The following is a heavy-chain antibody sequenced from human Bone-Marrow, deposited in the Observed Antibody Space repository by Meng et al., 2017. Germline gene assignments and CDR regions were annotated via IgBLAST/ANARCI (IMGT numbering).Heavy chain of an antibody. D-gene: IGHD2-2*01. CDR3: ARLRSSTRGGFDP. J-gene: IGHJ5*02. V-gene: IGHV1-2*06. CDR1: GYTFTGYY. Sequence: ASVKVSCKASGYTFTGYYMHWVRQAPGQGLEWMGRINPNSGGTNYAQKFQGRVTMTRDTSISTAYMELSRLRSDDTAVYYCARLRSSTRGGFDPWGQGTLVTVSS. CDR2: INPNSGGT.